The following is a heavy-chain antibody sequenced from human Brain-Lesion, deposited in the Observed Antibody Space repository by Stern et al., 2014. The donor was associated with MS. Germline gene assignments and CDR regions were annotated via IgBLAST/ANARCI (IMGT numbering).Heavy chain of an antibody. V-gene: IGHV3-9*01. Sequence: EVQLEESGGDLVQPGRSLRLSCAAFGFTFDDYAMHWVRQGPGKGLEWGAGISWNSGTIGYADSVKGRFTTSRDNAYSSLYLQMNSLRPEDTALYYCARDITGSSAYFAYWGQGTLVTVSS. CDR2: ISWNSGTI. D-gene: IGHD1-14*01. CDR1: GFTFDDYA. CDR3: ARDITGSSAYFAY. J-gene: IGHJ4*02.